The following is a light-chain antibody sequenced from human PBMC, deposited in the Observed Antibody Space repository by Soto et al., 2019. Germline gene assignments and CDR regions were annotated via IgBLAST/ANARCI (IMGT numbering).Light chain of an antibody. CDR2: EVR. CDR1: SSDVVGYAY. J-gene: IGLJ2*01. V-gene: IGLV2-14*03. Sequence: QSVLTQPASVSGSLGQSITISCTGTSSDVVGYAYVSWYQQHPGKAPKLMIYEVRNRPSGVSDRFSGSKSGNTASLTISGLQAEDEADYYCSSYSSTASLVVFGGGTQLTVL. CDR3: SSYSSTASLVV.